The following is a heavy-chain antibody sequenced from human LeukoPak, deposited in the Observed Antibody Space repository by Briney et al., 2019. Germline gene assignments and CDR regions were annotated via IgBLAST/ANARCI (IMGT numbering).Heavy chain of an antibody. CDR3: AKTSGSYTYYYYGMDV. J-gene: IGHJ6*02. D-gene: IGHD1-26*01. CDR2: ISYDGSNK. V-gene: IGHV3-30*18. Sequence: GGSLRLSCAASGFTFSSYGMHWVRQAPGKGLEWVAVISYDGSNKYYADSVKGRFTISRDNSKNTLYLQMNSLRAEDTAVYYCAKTSGSYTYYYYGMDVWGQGTTVTVS. CDR1: GFTFSSYG.